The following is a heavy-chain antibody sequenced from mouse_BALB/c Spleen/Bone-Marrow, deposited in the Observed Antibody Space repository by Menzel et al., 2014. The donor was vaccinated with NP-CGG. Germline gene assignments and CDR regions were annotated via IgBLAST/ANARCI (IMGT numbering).Heavy chain of an antibody. CDR1: GYTFSNYW. CDR2: IHPGNSDT. Sequence: EVQLQQSGTVLARPGAAVKVSCKASGYTFSNYWMHWIKQRPGQGPEWIGTIHPGNSDTTYNQKFKGKAKLTAVTPTSTAYMELSSLTNEDSAVYYCTTLARNNFDYWGQGTTLTVSS. J-gene: IGHJ2*01. V-gene: IGHV1-5*01. D-gene: IGHD3-1*01. CDR3: TTLARNNFDY.